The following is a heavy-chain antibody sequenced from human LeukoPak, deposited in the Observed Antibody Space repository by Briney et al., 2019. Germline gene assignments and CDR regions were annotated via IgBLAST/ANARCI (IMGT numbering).Heavy chain of an antibody. CDR2: ISSNGGST. J-gene: IGHJ3*01. CDR3: AKEGYYDSSGELS. V-gene: IGHV3-64*01. CDR1: GFTFSSYA. D-gene: IGHD3-22*01. Sequence: PGGSLRLSCAASGFTFSSYAMHWVRQAPGKGLEYVSAISSNGGSTYYANSVKGRFTISRDNSKNTLYLQMNSLRAEDTAVYYCAKEGYYDSSGELSWGQGTMVTVSS.